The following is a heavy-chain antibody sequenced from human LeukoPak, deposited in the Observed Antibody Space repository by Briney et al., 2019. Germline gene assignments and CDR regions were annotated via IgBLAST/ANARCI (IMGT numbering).Heavy chain of an antibody. V-gene: IGHV4-4*07. CDR1: GGSISSYY. J-gene: IGHJ6*03. CDR3: ARDWFSEYQLPHKLRYYYYYMDV. CDR2: IYTSGST. D-gene: IGHD2-2*01. Sequence: SETLSLTCTVSGGSISSYYWSWIRQPAGKGLEWIGRIYTSGSTNYNPSLKSRVTISVDKSKNHSSLKLSSVTAADTAVYYCARDWFSEYQLPHKLRYYYYYMDVWGKGTTVTVSS.